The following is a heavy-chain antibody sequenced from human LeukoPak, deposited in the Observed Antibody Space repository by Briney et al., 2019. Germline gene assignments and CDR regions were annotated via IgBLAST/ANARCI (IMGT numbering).Heavy chain of an antibody. J-gene: IGHJ4*02. CDR3: ARQTPTRGYYSQVDY. CDR1: GGSISSGGYY. D-gene: IGHD3-22*01. V-gene: IGHV4-39*01. Sequence: SETLSLTCTVSGGSISSGGYYWSWVRQHPGKGLEWIGYIYYSGSTYYNPSLKSRVTISVDTSKNQFSLKLSSVTAADTAVYYCARQTPTRGYYSQVDYWGQGTLVTVSS. CDR2: IYYSGST.